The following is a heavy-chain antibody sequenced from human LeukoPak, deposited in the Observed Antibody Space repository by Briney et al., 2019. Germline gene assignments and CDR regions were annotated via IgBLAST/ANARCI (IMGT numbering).Heavy chain of an antibody. CDR1: GGSFSGYY. CDR3: ARGLRWLQSARFDY. CDR2: INHSGST. V-gene: IGHV4-34*01. J-gene: IGHJ4*02. D-gene: IGHD5-24*01. Sequence: PSETLSLTCAVYGGSFSGYYWSWIRQPPGKGLEWIGEINHSGSTNYNPSLKSRVTISVDTSKNQFSLKLSSVTAADTAVYYCARGLRWLQSARFDYWGQGTLVTVSS.